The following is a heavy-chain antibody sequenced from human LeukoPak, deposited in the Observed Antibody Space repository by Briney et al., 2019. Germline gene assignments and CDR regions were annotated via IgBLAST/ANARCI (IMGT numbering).Heavy chain of an antibody. CDR3: AHCPSGWTYYYYYMDV. J-gene: IGHJ6*03. V-gene: IGHV3-23*01. D-gene: IGHD6-25*01. CDR1: GFTFSNSA. Sequence: PGGTLRLSCVASGFTFSNSAMSWVRRAPGKGLEWVSSIVSSGTYTYYADSVKGRFTISRDNSRNKLYLQMNSLRAEDTAVYYCAHCPSGWTYYYYYMDVWGKGTTVTVSS. CDR2: IVSSGTYT.